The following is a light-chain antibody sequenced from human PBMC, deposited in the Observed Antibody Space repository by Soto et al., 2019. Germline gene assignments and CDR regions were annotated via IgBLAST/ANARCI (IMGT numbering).Light chain of an antibody. Sequence: DIQMTQSPSTLSASVGDRVTIPFRASQSISSWLAWYQQEPGKAPKLLIYKASSLESGVPSRFSGSGSGTEFTLTISSLQPDDFATYYCQQYNSYSTFGQGTKVDIK. J-gene: IGKJ1*01. CDR1: QSISSW. V-gene: IGKV1-5*03. CDR3: QQYNSYST. CDR2: KAS.